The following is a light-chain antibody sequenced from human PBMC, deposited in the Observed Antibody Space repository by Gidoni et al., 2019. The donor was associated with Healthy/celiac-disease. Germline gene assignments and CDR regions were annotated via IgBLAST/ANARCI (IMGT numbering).Light chain of an antibody. CDR3: QQRSNWPLT. V-gene: IGKV3-11*01. J-gene: IGKJ4*01. CDR1: QSVGSY. CDR2: DAS. Sequence: EIVLTQSPATLSLSPGERATLYCRASQSVGSYLAWYQQKPGQAPRLLISDASNRAAGIPARFSGSGSGTDFTLTISSLEPEDFAVYYCQQRSNWPLTLGGGTKVEIK.